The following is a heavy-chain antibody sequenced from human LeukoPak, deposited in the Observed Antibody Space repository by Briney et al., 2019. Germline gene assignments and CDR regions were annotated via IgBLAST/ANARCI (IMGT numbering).Heavy chain of an antibody. J-gene: IGHJ5*02. CDR1: GFSLSTSGVG. D-gene: IGHD6-13*01. CDR2: IYWNDDK. CDR3: AHSLGYNSRWYNWFDP. Sequence: SGPTLVKPTQTLTLTCTFSGFSLSTSGVGVGWIRQPPGKALEWLALIYWNDDKRYSPSLKSRLTITKDTSKNQVVLTMTNMDPVDTATYYCAHSLGYNSRWYNWFDPWGQGTLVTVSS. V-gene: IGHV2-5*01.